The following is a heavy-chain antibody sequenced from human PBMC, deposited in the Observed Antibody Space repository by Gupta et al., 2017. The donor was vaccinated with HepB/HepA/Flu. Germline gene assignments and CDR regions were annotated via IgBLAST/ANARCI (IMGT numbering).Heavy chain of an antibody. D-gene: IGHD1-7*01. CDR2: ISYDGVST. CDR1: GFTFSASG. CDR3: AKDRLPRAWNYPYGLDV. Sequence: QVQLVESGGGGVQRGGSLTFSGTASGFTFSASGMHWVRQAPGRGLEWVAVISYDGVSTFYAASVKGRFTISRDNSKNTLFLHMNSLREDTAVYYCAKDRLPRAWNYPYGLDVWGQGTTVTVSS. J-gene: IGHJ6*02. V-gene: IGHV3-30*18.